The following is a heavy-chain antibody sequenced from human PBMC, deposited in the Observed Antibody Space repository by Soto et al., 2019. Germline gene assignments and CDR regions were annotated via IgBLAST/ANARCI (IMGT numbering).Heavy chain of an antibody. D-gene: IGHD4-17*01. CDR3: ARTYGSNSHFDY. CDR1: GFTFSSYW. CDR2: IHSDGGTT. V-gene: IGHV3-74*01. J-gene: IGHJ4*02. Sequence: EVQLVESGGGLVQPGGSLRLSCAASGFTFSSYWMHWVRQAPGKGLVWVSRIHSDGGTTTYADSVKGPFTMSRDNAKNTRYLQMNSLRAEDTAVYYCARTYGSNSHFDYWGQGTLVTVSS.